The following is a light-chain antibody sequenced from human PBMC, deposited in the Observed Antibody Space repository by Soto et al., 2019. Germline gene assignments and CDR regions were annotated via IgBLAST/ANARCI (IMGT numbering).Light chain of an antibody. CDR2: ATS. CDR1: QSISSIY. J-gene: IGKJ1*01. CDR3: QQYNTSPRT. Sequence: EVVLTQSPCTLSLSPGDRATLSCRASQSISSIYLAWYQQKPGQAPRLLIYATSSRATGIPDRFSGSGSGTDFTLTISRLEPEDLAVYYCQQYNTSPRTFGQGTRWIS. V-gene: IGKV3-20*01.